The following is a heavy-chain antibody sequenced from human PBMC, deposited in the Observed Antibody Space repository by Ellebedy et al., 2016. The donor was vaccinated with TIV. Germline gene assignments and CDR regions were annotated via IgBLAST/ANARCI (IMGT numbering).Heavy chain of an antibody. CDR3: AKNRAPGRGYPDY. CDR2: ISYDGSNK. Sequence: PGGSLRLSCAASGFTVSSYGMHWVRQAQGNGLEWVAVISYDGSNKYYADSVKGRFTISRENSKNTLYLQMNNLRAEDTAQYYFAKNRAPGRGYPDYWGRGTLVTVSS. D-gene: IGHD3-22*01. CDR1: GFTVSSYG. V-gene: IGHV3-30*18. J-gene: IGHJ4*02.